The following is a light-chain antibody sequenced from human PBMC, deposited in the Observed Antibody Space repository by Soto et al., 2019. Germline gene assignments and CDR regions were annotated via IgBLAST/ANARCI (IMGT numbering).Light chain of an antibody. CDR3: HQRRNCTPST. J-gene: IGKJ5*01. V-gene: IGKV3-15*01. CDR1: PSVSIN. Sequence: VMTHSPATVFLSPGYRAPLSXRASPSVSINSSWYPQQPGKXPRIIXXGRXTRATGIPARFSGSGSGTEFTLTLSSMMNEESAVYEGHQRRNCTPSTVGQGKRLE. CDR2: GRX.